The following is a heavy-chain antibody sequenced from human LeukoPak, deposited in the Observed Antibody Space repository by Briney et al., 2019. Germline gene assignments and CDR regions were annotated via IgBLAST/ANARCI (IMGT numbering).Heavy chain of an antibody. CDR3: AKDLGRYCSGGSCYANWFDP. CDR1: GFTFSSYA. Sequence: GGSLRLSCAASGFTFSSYAMHWVRQAPGKGLEWVAVISYDGSNKYYADSVKGRFTFSRDNSKNTLYLQMNSLRAEDTAVYYCAKDLGRYCSGGSCYANWFDPWGQGTLVTVSS. V-gene: IGHV3-30*04. J-gene: IGHJ5*02. D-gene: IGHD2-15*01. CDR2: ISYDGSNK.